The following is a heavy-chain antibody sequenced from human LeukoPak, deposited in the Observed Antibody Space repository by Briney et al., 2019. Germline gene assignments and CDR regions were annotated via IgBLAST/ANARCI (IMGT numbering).Heavy chain of an antibody. V-gene: IGHV4-31*03. J-gene: IGHJ4*02. CDR2: IYYSGST. Sequence: SETLSLTCTVSGGSISSGGFYWNWIRQHPGKGLEWIGYIYYSGSTYYNPSLKSRVTISVDTSKNQFCLRLTSVTAADTAVYYCARWQQQLVGKGFDYWGQGTLVTVSS. CDR3: ARWQQQLVGKGFDY. D-gene: IGHD6-13*01. CDR1: GGSISSGGFY.